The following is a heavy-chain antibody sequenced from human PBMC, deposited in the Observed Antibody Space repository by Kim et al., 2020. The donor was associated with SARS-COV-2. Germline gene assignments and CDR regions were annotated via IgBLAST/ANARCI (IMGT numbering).Heavy chain of an antibody. CDR2: INHSGST. J-gene: IGHJ6*01. CDR1: GGFFSGYY. CDR3: ARGAGRSSVGSCYRYYYYGMDV. Sequence: SETLSLTCAVYGGFFSGYYWSWIRQPPGKGLERIGEINHSGSTNYNSSLKSRVTISVATSKDQFSLKLSSVTAADTAVYYCARGAGRSSVGSCYRYYYYGMDVWGQGATASVSS. V-gene: IGHV4-34*01. D-gene: IGHD2-15*01.